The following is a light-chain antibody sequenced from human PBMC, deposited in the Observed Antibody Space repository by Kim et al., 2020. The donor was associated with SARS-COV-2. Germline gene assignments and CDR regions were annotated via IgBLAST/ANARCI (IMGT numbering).Light chain of an antibody. J-gene: IGLJ3*02. CDR3: QAWDSSTAV. CDR2: QDS. V-gene: IGLV3-1*01. Sequence: VSPGQTAIITCSGDKLGDKYACWYQQKPGQSPVLVIYQDSKRPSGIPERFSGSNSGNTATLTISGTQAMDEADYYCQAWDSSTAVFGGGTQLTVL. CDR1: KLGDKY.